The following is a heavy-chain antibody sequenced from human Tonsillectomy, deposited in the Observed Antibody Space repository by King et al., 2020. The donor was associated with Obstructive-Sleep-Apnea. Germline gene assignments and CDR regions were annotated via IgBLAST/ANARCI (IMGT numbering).Heavy chain of an antibody. V-gene: IGHV4-59*08. J-gene: IGHJ4*02. CDR2: IYHTGSP. CDR1: GGSISIYY. Sequence: VQLQESGPGLVKPSETLSLTCSVSGGSISIYYWSWIRQPPGKGLEGIVYIYHTGSPKYNTSLKSRVTMSVDTSKNQFSLKLSSVTAADTAIYYCAGTNRGGYWGQGTLVTVSS. CDR3: AGTNRGGY. D-gene: IGHD1-1*01.